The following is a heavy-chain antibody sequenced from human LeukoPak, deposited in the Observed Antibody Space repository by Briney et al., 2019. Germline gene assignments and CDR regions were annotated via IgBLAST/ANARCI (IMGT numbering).Heavy chain of an antibody. J-gene: IGHJ4*02. CDR2: FYYSGST. CDR1: GGSISSSLYY. D-gene: IGHD1-26*01. Sequence: PSETLSLTCTVSGGSISSSLYYWGWIRQPPGKGLEWIGSFYYSGSTYYNPSLRSRVTISVDTSKNQFSLKLSSVTAADTAVYYCATLVGAVDYWGQGTLVTVSS. V-gene: IGHV4-39*07. CDR3: ATLVGAVDY.